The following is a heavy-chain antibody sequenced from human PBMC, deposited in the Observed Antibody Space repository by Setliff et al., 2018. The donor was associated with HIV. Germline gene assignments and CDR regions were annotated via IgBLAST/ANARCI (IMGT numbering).Heavy chain of an antibody. CDR2: ISGSGGST. CDR1: GFTFSSYA. J-gene: IGHJ6*02. V-gene: IGHV3-23*01. D-gene: IGHD3-3*01. CDR3: AKPYYDFWSGLYARDYYYYGMDV. Sequence: VGSLRLSCAASGFTFSSYAMSWVRQAPGKGLEWVSAISGSGGSTYYADSVKGRFTISRDNSKNTLYLQMNSLRAEDTAVYYCAKPYYDFWSGLYARDYYYYGMDVWGQGTTVTVSS.